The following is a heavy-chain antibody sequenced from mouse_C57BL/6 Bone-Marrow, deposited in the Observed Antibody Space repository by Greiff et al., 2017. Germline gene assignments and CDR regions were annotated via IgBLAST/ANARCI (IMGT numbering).Heavy chain of an antibody. J-gene: IGHJ2*01. V-gene: IGHV1-26*01. D-gene: IGHD1-1*01. CDR1: GYTFTDYY. Sequence: EVQLQQSGPELVKPGASVKISCKASGYTFTDYYMNWVKQSHGKSLEWIGDINPNNGGTSYNQKFKGKATLTVDKSSSTAYMELRSLTSEDSAVYYCARQEDYYASSYDYFDYWGQGTTLTVSS. CDR2: INPNNGGT. CDR3: ARQEDYYASSYDYFDY.